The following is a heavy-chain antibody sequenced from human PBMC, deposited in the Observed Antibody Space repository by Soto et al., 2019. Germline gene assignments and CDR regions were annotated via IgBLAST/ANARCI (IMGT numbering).Heavy chain of an antibody. J-gene: IGHJ6*02. CDR3: ARGIRNYYGVDV. V-gene: IGHV3-74*01. CDR2: IKGDGSSA. Sequence: GGSLRLSCAASGLNFSTYWRHWVRQAPGTGLEWVSRIKGDGSSASYADSAEGRFTISRDNAKNTVYLQMNSLGAEDTAVYWCARGIRNYYGVDVWGQGTTVTVSS. CDR1: GLNFSTYW.